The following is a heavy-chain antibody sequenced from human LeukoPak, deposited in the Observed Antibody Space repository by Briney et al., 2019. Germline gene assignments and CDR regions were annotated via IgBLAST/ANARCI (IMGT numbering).Heavy chain of an antibody. CDR2: MNPNSGNT. J-gene: IGHJ3*02. V-gene: IGHV1-8*01. CDR1: GCTFTSYD. D-gene: IGHD3-22*01. CDR3: ARTVTMMAADAFAI. Sequence: ASVKVSCKASGCTFTSYDINWVRQATGQGLEWMGWMNPNSGNTGYAQKFQGRVTMTRNTSISTAYMELSSLRSDDTAVYFCARTVTMMAADAFAIWGQGTMVTVSP.